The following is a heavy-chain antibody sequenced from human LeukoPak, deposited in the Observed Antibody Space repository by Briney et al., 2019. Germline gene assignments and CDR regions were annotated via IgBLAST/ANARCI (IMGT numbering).Heavy chain of an antibody. CDR1: GDPISSHSGYK. CDR2: VYYSGTT. J-gene: IGHJ4*02. Sequence: SETLSPTCTVSGDPISSHSGYKWNWIRQAPGKGLEWIGYVYYSGTTSYNPSVNSRVTISVDTSKNQFSLKLTSVTAADTAVYYCAREWSAFDYWGQGTLVTVSS. D-gene: IGHD3-3*01. V-gene: IGHV4-61*08. CDR3: AREWSAFDY.